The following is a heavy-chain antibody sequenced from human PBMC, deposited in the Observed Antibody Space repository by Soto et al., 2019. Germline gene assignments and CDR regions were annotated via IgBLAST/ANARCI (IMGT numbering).Heavy chain of an antibody. Sequence: GGSLRLSCAASGFTFSSYSMNWVRQAPGKGLEWVSSISSSSSYIYYADSVKGRFTISRDNAKNSLYLQMNSLRAEDTAVYYYARGIVLMVDATLSNWFDPWGQGTLVTVSS. V-gene: IGHV3-21*01. CDR3: ARGIVLMVDATLSNWFDP. D-gene: IGHD2-8*01. CDR1: GFTFSSYS. CDR2: ISSSSSYI. J-gene: IGHJ5*02.